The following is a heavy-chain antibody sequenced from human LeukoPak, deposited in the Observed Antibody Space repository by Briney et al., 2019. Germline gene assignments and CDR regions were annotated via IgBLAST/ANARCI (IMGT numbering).Heavy chain of an antibody. CDR3: AKLGPSYCSGGSCHDDY. CDR1: GSIFSSYG. V-gene: IGHV3-30*02. CDR2: IRYDGSNK. J-gene: IGHJ4*02. Sequence: GGSLRLSCAASGSIFSSYGMHWVRQAPGKGLEWVAFIRYDGSNKYYADSVKGRFTISRDNSKNTLYLQMNSLRAEDTAVYYCAKLGPSYCSGGSCHDDYWGQGTLVTVSS. D-gene: IGHD2-15*01.